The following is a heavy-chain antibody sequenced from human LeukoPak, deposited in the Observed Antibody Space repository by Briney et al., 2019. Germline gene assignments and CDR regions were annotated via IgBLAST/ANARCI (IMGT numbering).Heavy chain of an antibody. Sequence: GTLRLSCAASGFTFSSYGMTWVRQAPGKGLEWIGSIYHSGSTYYNPSLKSRVTISVDTSKNHFSLKLSSVTVADTAIYYCARGQGATVPQVGKNWFDPWGQGTRVTVSS. D-gene: IGHD1-26*01. J-gene: IGHJ5*02. CDR3: ARGQGATVPQVGKNWFDP. CDR2: IYHSGST. CDR1: GFTFSSYG. V-gene: IGHV4-38-2*01.